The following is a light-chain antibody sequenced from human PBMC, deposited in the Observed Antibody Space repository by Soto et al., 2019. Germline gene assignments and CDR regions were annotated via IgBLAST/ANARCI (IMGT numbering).Light chain of an antibody. V-gene: IGLV2-23*02. J-gene: IGLJ1*01. Sequence: QSVLTQPPSASGSPGQSVTISCTGTSSDVGFYYLVSWYRQHPGKVPKLIIYEVSERPSGVSNRFSGSKSGNTASLTISGLQAEDEADYYCCSYASSNTYVFGTGTKVTVL. CDR2: EVS. CDR1: SSDVGFYYL. CDR3: CSYASSNTYV.